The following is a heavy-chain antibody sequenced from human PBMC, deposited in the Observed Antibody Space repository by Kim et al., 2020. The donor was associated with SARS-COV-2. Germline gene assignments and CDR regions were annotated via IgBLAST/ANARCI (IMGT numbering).Heavy chain of an antibody. Sequence: NYAQKLQGRVTMTTDTSTSTAYMELRSLRSDDTAVYYCARDYYDSSGIGYWGQGTLVTVSS. J-gene: IGHJ4*02. D-gene: IGHD3-22*01. CDR3: ARDYYDSSGIGY. V-gene: IGHV1-18*01.